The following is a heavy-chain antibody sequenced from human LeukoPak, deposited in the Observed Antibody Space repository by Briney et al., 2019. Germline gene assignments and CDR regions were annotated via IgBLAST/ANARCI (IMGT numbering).Heavy chain of an antibody. D-gene: IGHD4-17*01. CDR3: ATVYGMTTVTTSDNAFDI. CDR1: GYTLTELS. CDR2: FDPEDGET. Sequence: ASVKVSCKVSGYTLTELSMHWVRQAPGKGLEWMGGFDPEDGETIYAQKLQGRVTMTEDTSTDTAYMELSSLRSEDTAVYYCATVYGMTTVTTSDNAFDIWGQGTMVTVSS. J-gene: IGHJ3*02. V-gene: IGHV1-24*01.